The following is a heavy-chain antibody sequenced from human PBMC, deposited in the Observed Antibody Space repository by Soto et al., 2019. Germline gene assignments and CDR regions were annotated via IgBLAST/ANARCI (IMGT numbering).Heavy chain of an antibody. CDR3: AKRGRGNSES. CDR2: ISGSGRST. V-gene: IGHV3-23*01. J-gene: IGHJ5*02. D-gene: IGHD2-21*01. CDR1: GFTFDNYA. Sequence: EVQLLESGGGLVQPGGSLRLSYAASGFTFDNYAMTWVRQAPGQGLEWVSAISGSGRSTYYADSVRGRFTISRDNSKNTLSLQMNSLRAEDTAQYYCAKRGRGNSESWGQGTLVTVSS.